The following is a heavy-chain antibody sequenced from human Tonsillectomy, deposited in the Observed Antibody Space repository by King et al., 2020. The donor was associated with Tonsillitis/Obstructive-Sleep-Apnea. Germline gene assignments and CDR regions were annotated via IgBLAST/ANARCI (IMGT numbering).Heavy chain of an antibody. CDR2: FSGSGGST. CDR3: AKALEYGGGTDAFDI. CDR1: GFTFSSYA. J-gene: IGHJ3*02. V-gene: IGHV3-23*04. Sequence: VQLVESGGGLVQPGGSLRLSCAASGFTFSSYAMSWVRQAPGKGLEWVSGFSGSGGSTYYADSVKGRFTISRDNSKNTLYLQMNSLRAEDTDVYYCAKALEYGGGTDAFDIWGQGTMVTVSS. D-gene: IGHD3-16*01.